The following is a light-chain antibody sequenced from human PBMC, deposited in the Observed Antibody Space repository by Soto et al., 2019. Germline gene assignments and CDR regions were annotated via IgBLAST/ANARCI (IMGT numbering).Light chain of an antibody. CDR3: ISYTSSYTYV. V-gene: IGLV2-14*01. Sequence: QSALTQPASVSGSPRQSITISCTGTSSNVGGYNYVSWYQQHPGKAPKLMIYDVNNRPSGVPDRFSGSKSGNTASLTISGLQAEDEADYYCISYTSSYTYVFGTGTKLTVL. J-gene: IGLJ1*01. CDR1: SSNVGGYNY. CDR2: DVN.